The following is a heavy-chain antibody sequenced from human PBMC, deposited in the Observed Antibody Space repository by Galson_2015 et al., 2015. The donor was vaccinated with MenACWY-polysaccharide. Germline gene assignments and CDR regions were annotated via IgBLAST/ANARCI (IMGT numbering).Heavy chain of an antibody. Sequence: SLRLSCAASGFIFSSFAIHWVRQAPGKGLEWVAVISYDGFSQYYADSVKGRFTISRDNSENTLYLQMNSLRPGDTAVYYCARDYSAPPREDYYDSGGYYFDAFDIWGQGTVVTVSS. V-gene: IGHV3-30-3*01. D-gene: IGHD3-22*01. J-gene: IGHJ3*02. CDR2: ISYDGFSQ. CDR1: GFIFSSFA. CDR3: ARDYSAPPREDYYDSGGYYFDAFDI.